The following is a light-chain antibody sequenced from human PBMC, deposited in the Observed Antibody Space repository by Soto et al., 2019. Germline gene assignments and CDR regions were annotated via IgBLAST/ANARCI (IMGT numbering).Light chain of an antibody. V-gene: IGLV2-14*01. CDR1: SSDIGRYKF. J-gene: IGLJ2*01. CDR2: EGT. CDR3: SSSTNTNTLVI. Sequence: QSALTQPASVSGSPGQSITISCTGTSSDIGRYKFVSWFQQHPGKAPKLMIFEGTNRPSGVSNRFSGSKSGNTASLTISGLQAEDEVIYSCSSSTNTNTLVIFGGGTKLTV.